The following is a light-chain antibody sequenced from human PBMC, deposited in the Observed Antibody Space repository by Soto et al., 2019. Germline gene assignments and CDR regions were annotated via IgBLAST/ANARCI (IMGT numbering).Light chain of an antibody. CDR2: GAS. Sequence: PGERDTLSCWASETVATNLAWYQQKPGQAPRLLISGASTRAAGISDRFRGSGSGTEFTLTISSLRSEDFAVYYCQQHGTSPITFGQGTRLEI. CDR3: QQHGTSPIT. CDR1: ETVATN. V-gene: IGKV3D-15*02. J-gene: IGKJ5*01.